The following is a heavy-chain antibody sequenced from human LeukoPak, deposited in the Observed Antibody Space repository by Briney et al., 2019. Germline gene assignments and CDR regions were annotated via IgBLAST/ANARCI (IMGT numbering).Heavy chain of an antibody. J-gene: IGHJ6*02. CDR1: GFLYSDYS. CDR3: VKDRPCDTCMPMDA. D-gene: IGHD2-2*01. Sequence: GGPLTLLCAASGFLYSDYSMIWLRQATGKGVEWVAGIGGSSKTYYADSVKGRFSISRDNSKDTVYLQMNSLRDEDTAIYYCVKDRPCDTCMPMDAWGQGTTVTVSS. CDR2: IGGSSKT. V-gene: IGHV3-23*01.